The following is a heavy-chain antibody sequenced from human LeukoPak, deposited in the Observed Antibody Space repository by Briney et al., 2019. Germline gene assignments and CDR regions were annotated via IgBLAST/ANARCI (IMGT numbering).Heavy chain of an antibody. Sequence: GGSLRLSCAASGFTFSDYWMSWVRQAPGKGLEWVGFIRSKAYGGTTEYAASVKGRFTISRDDSKSIAYLQMNSLKTEDTAVYYCTRDPPHPVDGYNYGYWGQGTLVTVSS. CDR1: GFTFSDYW. CDR3: TRDPPHPVDGYNYGY. J-gene: IGHJ4*02. D-gene: IGHD5-24*01. V-gene: IGHV3-49*04. CDR2: IRSKAYGGTT.